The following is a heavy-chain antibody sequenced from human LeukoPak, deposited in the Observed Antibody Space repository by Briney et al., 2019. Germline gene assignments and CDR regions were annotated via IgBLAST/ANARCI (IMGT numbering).Heavy chain of an antibody. V-gene: IGHV3-7*01. CDR1: GFTFTTYW. D-gene: IGHD1-26*01. CDR2: IKQDGSEK. J-gene: IGHJ4*02. CDR3: ARDGLRGRYYYDY. Sequence: GGSLRLSCTTSGFTFTTYWMSWVRQAPGKGPEWVANIKQDGSEKHYVDSVRGRFTISRDNAKNSLYLQMNSLRAEDTAVYYCARDGLRGRYYYDYWGQGALVTVSS.